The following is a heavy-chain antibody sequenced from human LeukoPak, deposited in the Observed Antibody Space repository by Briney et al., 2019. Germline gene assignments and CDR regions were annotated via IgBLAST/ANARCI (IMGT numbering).Heavy chain of an antibody. V-gene: IGHV1-8*01. D-gene: IGHD3-3*01. CDR3: ARRAYDFWSFDY. J-gene: IGHJ4*02. CDR1: GYTFTSYD. Sequence: ASVKVSCKASGYTFTSYDINWVRQATGQGLEWVGWMNPNSGNTGYAQKFQGRVTMTRNTSISTAYMELRSLRSDDTAVYYCARRAYDFWSFDYWGQGTLVTVSS. CDR2: MNPNSGNT.